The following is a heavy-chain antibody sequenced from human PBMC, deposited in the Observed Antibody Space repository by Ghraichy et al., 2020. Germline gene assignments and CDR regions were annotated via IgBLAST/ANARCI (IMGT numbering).Heavy chain of an antibody. CDR1: GFTFSRFG. J-gene: IGHJ5*02. Sequence: GESLNISCAASGFTFSRFGMHWVRQAPGKGLEWVAIIWYDGSKKYYADSVKGRFTISRDNSKNTLYLQMNSLRAEDTAVYYCARGYCTTSSCNDRPWFDPWGEGTLVTVSS. CDR3: ARGYCTTSSCNDRPWFDP. V-gene: IGHV3-33*01. CDR2: IWYDGSKK. D-gene: IGHD2-2*01.